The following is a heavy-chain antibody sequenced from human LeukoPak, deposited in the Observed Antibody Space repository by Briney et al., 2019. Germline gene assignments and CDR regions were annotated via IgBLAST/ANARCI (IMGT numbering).Heavy chain of an antibody. D-gene: IGHD2-21*01. Sequence: GGSLRLSCAASGFTFSSYAMTWVRQAPGKGLEWVSAVSDSGTRTFYADSVKGRFAISRDNSRNTPFLQMNSLRADDTAVYYCARPGCGGNCYYRMDVWGKGTTVTVSS. CDR1: GFTFSSYA. V-gene: IGHV3-23*01. CDR2: VSDSGTRT. J-gene: IGHJ6*04. CDR3: ARPGCGGNCYYRMDV.